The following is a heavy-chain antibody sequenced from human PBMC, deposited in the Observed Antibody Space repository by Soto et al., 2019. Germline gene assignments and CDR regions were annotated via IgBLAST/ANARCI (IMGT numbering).Heavy chain of an antibody. CDR1: GYTFTSYG. CDR3: ALYDFWSGFDY. D-gene: IGHD3-3*01. CDR2: ISAYNGNT. Sequence: GASVKVSCKASGYTFTSYGISWVRQAPGQGLEWMGWISAYNGNTNYAQKLQGRVTMTTDTSTNTAYMELSSLRSEDTAVYYCALYDFWSGFDYWGQGTLVTVSS. J-gene: IGHJ4*02. V-gene: IGHV1-18*01.